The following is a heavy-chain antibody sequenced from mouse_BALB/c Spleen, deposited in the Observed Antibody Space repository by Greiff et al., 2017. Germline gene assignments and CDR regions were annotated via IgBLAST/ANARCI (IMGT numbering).Heavy chain of an antibody. V-gene: IGHV1-14*01. CDR2: INPYNDGT. D-gene: IGHD2-4*01. Sequence: EVKLQESGPELVKPGASVKMSCKASGYTFTSYVMHWVKQKPGQGLEWIGYINPYNDGTKYNEKFKGKATLTSDKSSSTAYMELSSLTSEDSAVYYCARFYYDYEGYFDYWGQGTTLTVSS. CDR3: ARFYYDYEGYFDY. CDR1: GYTFTSYV. J-gene: IGHJ2*01.